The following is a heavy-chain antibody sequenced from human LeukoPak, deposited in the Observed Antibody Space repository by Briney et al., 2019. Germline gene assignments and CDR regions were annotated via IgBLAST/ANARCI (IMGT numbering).Heavy chain of an antibody. CDR1: GGTFSSYA. D-gene: IGHD1-26*01. CDR3: ARDGNGIVGATSIDY. V-gene: IGHV1-18*01. CDR2: ISAYNGNT. Sequence: GSSVKVSCKASGGTFSSYAISWVRQAPGQGLEWMGWISAYNGNTNYAQKLQGRVTMTTDTSTSTAYMELRSLRSDDTAVYYCARDGNGIVGATSIDYWGQGTLVTVSS. J-gene: IGHJ4*02.